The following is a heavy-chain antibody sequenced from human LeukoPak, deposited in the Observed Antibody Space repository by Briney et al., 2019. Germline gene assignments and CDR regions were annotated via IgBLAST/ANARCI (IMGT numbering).Heavy chain of an antibody. D-gene: IGHD6-13*01. CDR3: ARGSSLYYYYMDV. Sequence: SETLSLTCTVSGGSISSYYWGWLRQPPGKGLEWIGYIYYSGSTNYNPSLKSRVTISVDTSKNQFSLKLSSVTAADTAVYYCARGSSLYYYYMDVWGKGTTVTVSS. CDR1: GGSISSYY. V-gene: IGHV4-59*01. J-gene: IGHJ6*03. CDR2: IYYSGST.